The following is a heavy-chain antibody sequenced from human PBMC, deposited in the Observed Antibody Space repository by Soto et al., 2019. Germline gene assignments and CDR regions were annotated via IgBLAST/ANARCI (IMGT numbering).Heavy chain of an antibody. CDR3: ARAGDHYLDYQHRHYYGMDV. CDR1: GFPFSNYG. Sequence: QVQLVESGGGVVQPGTSLRLSCAASGFPFSNYGMHWVRQAPGKGLEWVAVIWYDGYNKDYADSVKGRFTISRDNSENSLYLQMNSLRVEDKAVYHCARAGDHYLDYQHRHYYGMDVSGQGTTVIVS. CDR2: IWYDGYNK. V-gene: IGHV3-33*01. D-gene: IGHD4-17*01. J-gene: IGHJ6*02.